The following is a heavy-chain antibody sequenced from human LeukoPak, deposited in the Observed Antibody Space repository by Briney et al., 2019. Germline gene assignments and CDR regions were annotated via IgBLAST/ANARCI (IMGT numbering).Heavy chain of an antibody. V-gene: IGHV4-59*08. J-gene: IGHJ2*01. CDR1: GGSISNYY. CDR2: ISYSEST. Sequence: SETLSLTCTVSGGSISNYYWIWVRQPPGKGLEWIGYISYSESTNYNPSLKSRLTISVDTSKNQLSLKLGSVTAADTAVYYCARRGNYYDSSGYYHHRYFDLWGPGTLVTVSS. CDR3: ARRGNYYDSSGYYHHRYFDL. D-gene: IGHD3-22*01.